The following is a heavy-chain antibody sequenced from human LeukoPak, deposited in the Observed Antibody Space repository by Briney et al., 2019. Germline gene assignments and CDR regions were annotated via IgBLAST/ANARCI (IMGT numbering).Heavy chain of an antibody. D-gene: IGHD3-22*01. CDR1: GFTFSTYA. V-gene: IGHV3-23*01. J-gene: IGHJ4*02. Sequence: GGSLRLSCVVSGFTFSTYAMSWVRQAPGKGLEWVLAISGNGGSTYYADSVKGRFTISRDNSKNMLYLQMNSLRAEDTAVYYCAKRHYDSSGYPNWGQGTLVTVSS. CDR3: AKRHYDSSGYPN. CDR2: ISGNGGST.